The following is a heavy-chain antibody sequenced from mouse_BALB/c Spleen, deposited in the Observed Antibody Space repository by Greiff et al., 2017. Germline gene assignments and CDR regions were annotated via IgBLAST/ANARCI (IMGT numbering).Heavy chain of an antibody. CDR2: ISSGGST. CDR1: GFTFSSYA. Sequence: EVKLMESGGGLVKPGGSLKLSCAASGFTFSSYAMSWVRQTPEKRLEWVASISSGGSTYYPDSVKGRFTISRDNARNILYLQMSSLRSEDTAMYYCARGIITTVVATNFDYWGQGTTLTVSS. D-gene: IGHD1-1*01. V-gene: IGHV5-6-5*01. J-gene: IGHJ2*01. CDR3: ARGIITTVVATNFDY.